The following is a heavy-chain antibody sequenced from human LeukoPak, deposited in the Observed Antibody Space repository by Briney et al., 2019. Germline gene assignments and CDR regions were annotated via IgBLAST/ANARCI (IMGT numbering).Heavy chain of an antibody. D-gene: IGHD6-19*01. CDR1: GFTVSSNY. CDR2: TYSGGST. V-gene: IGHV3-66*01. CDR3: ARDSPGGGWRNFDY. J-gene: IGHJ4*02. Sequence: GGSLRLSCAASGFTVSSNYMSWVRQAPGKGLEWVSVTYSGGSTYYADSVKGRFTISRDNSKNTLYLQMNSLRAEDTAAYYCARDSPGGGWRNFDYWGQGTLVTVSS.